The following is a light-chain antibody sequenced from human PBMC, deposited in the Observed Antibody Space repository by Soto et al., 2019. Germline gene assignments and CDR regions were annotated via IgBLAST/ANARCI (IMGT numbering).Light chain of an antibody. V-gene: IGKV1-33*01. CDR2: DAS. CDR1: QDISNY. CDR3: QQYDNRPAMYT. J-gene: IGKJ2*01. Sequence: DIQMTQSPSSLSASVGDRVTITCQASQDISNYLNWYQQKPGKAPKLLIYDASNLETGVPSRFSGSGSVTEFTFTISSLPPEDIATYYCQQYDNRPAMYTFGQGTKLDIK.